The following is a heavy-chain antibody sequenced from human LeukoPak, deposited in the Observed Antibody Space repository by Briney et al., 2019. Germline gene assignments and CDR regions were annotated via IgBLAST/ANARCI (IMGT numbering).Heavy chain of an antibody. CDR2: ISNSSNTI. D-gene: IGHD3-10*01. J-gene: IGHJ4*02. Sequence: GGSLRLSCAASGFTFSSYSMNWVRQAPGKGLEWVSYISNSSNTIYYADSVKGRFTISRDNAKNSLFLQMNSLRVEDTAVYYCASTEFLDHWGQGTLVTVSS. V-gene: IGHV3-48*01. CDR3: ASTEFLDH. CDR1: GFTFSSYS.